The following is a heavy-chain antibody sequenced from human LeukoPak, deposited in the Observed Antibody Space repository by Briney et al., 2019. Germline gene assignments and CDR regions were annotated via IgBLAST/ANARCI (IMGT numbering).Heavy chain of an antibody. Sequence: GGSLRLSCAASGFTFTHYWMTWVRQAPGKELEWVAHIKEDGSERNYVDSVKGRFTISRDNAKNSLYLQMSSLRAEDTAVYYCARRMAGLGSPFDSWGQGTLVLVSS. V-gene: IGHV3-7*01. CDR1: GFTFTHYW. CDR3: ARRMAGLGSPFDS. J-gene: IGHJ4*02. CDR2: IKEDGSER. D-gene: IGHD2-2*03.